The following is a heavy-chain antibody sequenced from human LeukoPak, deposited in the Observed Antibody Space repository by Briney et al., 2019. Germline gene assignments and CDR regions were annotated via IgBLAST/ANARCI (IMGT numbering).Heavy chain of an antibody. Sequence: GGSLRLSCAASGLPFDIYAMSWVRQAPGKGLEWVSAVSSNGDVTYYADSVKGRFAISRDNTNNTLFLQMNSLRPADTAVYYCAKNPLYDSSGYFFPTFDSWGQGTLVAVSS. CDR3: AKNPLYDSSGYFFPTFDS. D-gene: IGHD3-22*01. V-gene: IGHV3-23*01. CDR2: VSSNGDVT. CDR1: GLPFDIYA. J-gene: IGHJ5*01.